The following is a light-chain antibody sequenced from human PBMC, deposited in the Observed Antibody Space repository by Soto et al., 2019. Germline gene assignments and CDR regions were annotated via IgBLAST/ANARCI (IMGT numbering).Light chain of an antibody. V-gene: IGKV2-24*01. J-gene: IGKJ1*01. CDR2: QIS. CDR3: MQASQLRT. Sequence: VVTQPPLSSAVTLGQPASFSSTSCVILVHSDGKTYLGWLHLRPGQPPRLLIYQISKRPPGVPDRFSGSGAGTNFTLKISRVEPEDVGIFYCMQASQLRTFGQGSKVDI. CDR1: VILVHSDGKTY.